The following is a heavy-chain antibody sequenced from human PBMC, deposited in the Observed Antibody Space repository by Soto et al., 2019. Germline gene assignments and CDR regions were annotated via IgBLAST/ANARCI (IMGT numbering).Heavy chain of an antibody. D-gene: IGHD6-19*01. CDR3: ARQAPHSSGWFWFDP. J-gene: IGHJ5*02. CDR2: IYYSGST. Sequence: SETLSLTCSVSGGSISSYYWSWIRQPPGKGLEWIGYIYYSGSTSYNPSLRSRVTISVDTSKNQFSLKLSSVPAADTAVYYCARQAPHSSGWFWFDPWGQRSLVTVSS. CDR1: GGSISSYY. V-gene: IGHV4-59*08.